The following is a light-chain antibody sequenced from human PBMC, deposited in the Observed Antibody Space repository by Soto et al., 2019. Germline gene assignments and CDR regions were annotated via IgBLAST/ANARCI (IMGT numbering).Light chain of an antibody. Sequence: EIVLTQSPATLSLSPGERATLSCRASQSVSNNYLAWYQQKPGQAPRLLIYGASTRATGIPARFSGSGSGTDFTLTISSLQSEDFAAYYCQQYNNWPPWTFGQGTKGDIK. CDR2: GAS. J-gene: IGKJ1*01. CDR3: QQYNNWPPWT. CDR1: QSVSNN. V-gene: IGKV3-15*01.